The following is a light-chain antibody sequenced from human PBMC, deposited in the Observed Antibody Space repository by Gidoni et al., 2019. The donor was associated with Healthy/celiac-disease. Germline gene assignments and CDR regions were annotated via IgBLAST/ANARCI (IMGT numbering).Light chain of an antibody. CDR2: GAS. V-gene: IGKV3-15*01. CDR3: QQYNNWPYT. Sequence: EIVTPHSPATLSVSPGERATLSCRASQSVSSNLAWYQQKPGQAPRLLIYGASTRATGIPARFSGSGSGPEFTLTISSLQSEDFAVYYCQQYNNWPYTFGQGTKLEIK. J-gene: IGKJ2*01. CDR1: QSVSSN.